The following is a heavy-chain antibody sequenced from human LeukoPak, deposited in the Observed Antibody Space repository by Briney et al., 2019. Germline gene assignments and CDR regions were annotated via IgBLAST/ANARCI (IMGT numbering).Heavy chain of an antibody. CDR2: ISAYNGNT. CDR1: GHTFTSYG. Sequence: ASVKPSCKAAGHTFTSYGISWGRQAPGQGLEWMGGISAYNGNTNYAQKLQGRVNMTTDTSTSTAYMELRSLRSDDTAVYYCARDSSIAAAGTGGSDYWGQGTLVTVSS. CDR3: ARDSSIAAAGTGGSDY. V-gene: IGHV1-18*01. D-gene: IGHD6-13*01. J-gene: IGHJ4*02.